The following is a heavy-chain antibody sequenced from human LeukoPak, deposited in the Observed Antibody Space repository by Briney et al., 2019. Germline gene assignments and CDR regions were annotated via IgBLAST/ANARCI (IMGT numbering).Heavy chain of an antibody. CDR2: IRFDGSDK. CDR3: AKRMGDY. CDR1: GFSFRSYG. Sequence: GGSPRLSCVASGFSFRSYGMHWVRQAPGKGLEWVAFIRFDGSDKYYYGDFLKGRFTISRDNPKNTLYLQMNSLRAEDTAIYFCAKRMGDYWGQGTLVTVSS. D-gene: IGHD2-8*01. J-gene: IGHJ4*02. V-gene: IGHV3-30*02.